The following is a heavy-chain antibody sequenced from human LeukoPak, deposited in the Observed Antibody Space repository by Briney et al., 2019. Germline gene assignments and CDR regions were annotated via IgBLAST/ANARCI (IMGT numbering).Heavy chain of an antibody. Sequence: PGGSLRLSCAASGFTFSDTYMSWIRQAPGKGLEWVSYISSSASTIYYTDSVKGRFTISRDNAKNSLYLQLNSLRAEDTAVYYCARGLRWNDYWGQGTLAAVSS. CDR1: GFTFSDTY. V-gene: IGHV3-11*04. CDR2: ISSSASTI. D-gene: IGHD4-23*01. J-gene: IGHJ4*02. CDR3: ARGLRWNDY.